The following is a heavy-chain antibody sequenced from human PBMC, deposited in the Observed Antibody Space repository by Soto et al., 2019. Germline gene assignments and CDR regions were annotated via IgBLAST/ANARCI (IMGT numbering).Heavy chain of an antibody. V-gene: IGHV3-48*03. CDR2: ISRSGRAI. CDR3: TRDPRFRVVGTNSCHYGIVV. Sequence: GGSLRLSCAASGFTFSNYDMNWVRQAPGKGLEWVSYISRSGRAIYYADSVKGRFTISRDNAENSLYLQMNSLRVEDTAVYYSTRDPRFRVVGTNSCHYGIVVWGQGTTVAASS. CDR1: GFTFSNYD. D-gene: IGHD1-7*01. J-gene: IGHJ6*02.